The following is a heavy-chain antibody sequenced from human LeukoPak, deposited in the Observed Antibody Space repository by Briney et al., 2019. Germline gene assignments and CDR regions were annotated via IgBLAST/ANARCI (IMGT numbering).Heavy chain of an antibody. J-gene: IGHJ4*02. Sequence: PSETLSLTCTVSGGSIANYYWSWIRQTPGKGLEWIGFSYYTGPTNYNPSLKSRVTISIDTSKSQFSLRLTSVTPADTAIYYCARDYPHFFDNWGQGALVTVSS. CDR1: GGSIANYY. CDR2: SYYTGPT. V-gene: IGHV4-59*01. CDR3: ARDYPHFFDN. D-gene: IGHD3-16*02.